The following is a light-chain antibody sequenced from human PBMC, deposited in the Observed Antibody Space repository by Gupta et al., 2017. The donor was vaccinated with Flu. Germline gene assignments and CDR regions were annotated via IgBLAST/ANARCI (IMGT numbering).Light chain of an antibody. CDR1: QSVSTN. CDR3: QQDNNWPT. J-gene: IGKJ2*01. Sequence: SPATLSVSPGERATLSCRASQSVSTNLAWYQQKPGQAPRLLIYGASTRATGIPARFSGSGSGTEFTLTISSLQSEDFAVYYCQQDNNWPTFGQGTKLEIK. V-gene: IGKV3-15*01. CDR2: GAS.